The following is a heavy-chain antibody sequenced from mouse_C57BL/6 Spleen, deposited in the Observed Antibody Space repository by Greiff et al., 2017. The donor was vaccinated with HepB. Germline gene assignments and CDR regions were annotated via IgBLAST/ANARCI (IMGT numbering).Heavy chain of an antibody. Sequence: VQLQQSGPGLVKPSQSLSLTCSVTGYSITSGYYWNWIRQFPGNKLEWMGYISYDGSNNYNPSLKNRISITRDTSKNQFFLKLNSVTTEDTATYYCARDGGNYWYFDVWGTGTTVTVSS. CDR2: ISYDGSN. V-gene: IGHV3-6*01. J-gene: IGHJ1*03. D-gene: IGHD1-1*02. CDR3: ARDGGNYWYFDV. CDR1: GYSITSGYY.